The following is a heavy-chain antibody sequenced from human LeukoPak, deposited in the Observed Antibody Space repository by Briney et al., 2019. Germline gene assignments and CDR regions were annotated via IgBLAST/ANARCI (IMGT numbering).Heavy chain of an antibody. CDR1: GFTFSSYS. CDR2: ISSSSSCI. J-gene: IGHJ4*02. V-gene: IGHV3-21*01. Sequence: PGGSLRLSCAASGFTFSSYSMNWVRQAPGKGLEWVSSISSSSSCIYYADSVKGRFTISRDNAKNSLYLQMNSLRAEDTAVYYCARCGYCSSTSCKRGCDFDYWGQGTLVTVSS. CDR3: ARCGYCSSTSCKRGCDFDY. D-gene: IGHD2-2*01.